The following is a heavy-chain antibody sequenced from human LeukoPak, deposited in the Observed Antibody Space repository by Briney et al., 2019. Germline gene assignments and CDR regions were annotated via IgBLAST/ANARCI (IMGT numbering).Heavy chain of an antibody. V-gene: IGHV1-18*01. CDR1: GYTFTSYG. CDR3: ARGGLYGGSPDY. D-gene: IGHD1-26*01. Sequence: ASVKVSCKASGYTFTSYGISWVRQAPGQGLEWMAWISGYNGNTNYAQKLQGSVTMTTDTSTSTAYMELMSLRSDDTAVYYCARGGLYGGSPDYWGQGTLVIVSS. J-gene: IGHJ4*02. CDR2: ISGYNGNT.